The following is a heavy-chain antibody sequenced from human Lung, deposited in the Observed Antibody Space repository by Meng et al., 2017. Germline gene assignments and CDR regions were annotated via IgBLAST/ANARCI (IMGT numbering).Heavy chain of an antibody. Sequence: QVQLRQGGAGLLKPSEPLSLTCVVSGGSFSDYYWSWIRQPPGKGLEWIGEINHSGSTNYNPSLESRATISVDTSQNNLSLKLSSVTAADSAVYYCARGPTTMAHDFDYWGQGTLVTVSS. J-gene: IGHJ4*02. CDR3: ARGPTTMAHDFDY. CDR1: GGSFSDYY. V-gene: IGHV4-34*01. D-gene: IGHD4-11*01. CDR2: INHSGST.